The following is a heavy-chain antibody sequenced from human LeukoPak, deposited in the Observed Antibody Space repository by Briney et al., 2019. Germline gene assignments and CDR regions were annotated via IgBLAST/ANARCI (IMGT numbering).Heavy chain of an antibody. V-gene: IGHV3-23*01. CDR3: AKGGESTAAVGYFDY. D-gene: IGHD3-16*01. J-gene: IGHJ4*02. CDR1: GFTFSSYA. CDR2: ISGSGGST. Sequence: GGSLRLSCAASGFTFSSYAMSWVRQAPGKGLEWVSAISGSGGSTYYADSVRGRFTISRDNSKNTLYLQMNSLRAEDTAVYYCAKGGESTAAVGYFDYWGQGTLVTVSS.